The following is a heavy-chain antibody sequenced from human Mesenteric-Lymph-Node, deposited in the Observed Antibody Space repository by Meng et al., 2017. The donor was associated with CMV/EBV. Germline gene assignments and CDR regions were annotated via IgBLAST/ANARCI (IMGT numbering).Heavy chain of an antibody. J-gene: IGHJ4*02. Sequence: TVSVGSISSGGYSWSWLRQHPGKGLEWIGYIYYSGSTYYNPSLKSRVTISVDTSKNQFSLKLSSVTAADTAVYYCARDHSGYHYFDYWGQGTLVTVSS. V-gene: IGHV4-31*03. CDR1: VGSISSGGYS. CDR2: IYYSGST. D-gene: IGHD5-12*01. CDR3: ARDHSGYHYFDY.